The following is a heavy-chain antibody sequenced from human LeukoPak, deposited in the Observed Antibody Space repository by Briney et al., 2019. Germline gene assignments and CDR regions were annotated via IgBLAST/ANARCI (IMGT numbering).Heavy chain of an antibody. CDR1: GNYW. Sequence: SGGSLRLSCAASGNYWMHWVRQVPGKGLVWVSHINSDGSWTSYADSVKGRFTISRDNSKNTLYLQMNSLRAEDTAVYYCARGRRYYYDSSGYLRFDYWGQGTLVTVSS. D-gene: IGHD3-22*01. V-gene: IGHV3-74*01. J-gene: IGHJ4*02. CDR3: ARGRRYYYDSSGYLRFDY. CDR2: INSDGSWT.